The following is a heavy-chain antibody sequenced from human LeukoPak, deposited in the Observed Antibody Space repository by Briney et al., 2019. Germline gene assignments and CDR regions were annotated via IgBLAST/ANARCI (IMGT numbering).Heavy chain of an antibody. D-gene: IGHD6-13*01. J-gene: IGHJ6*03. CDR3: ARDIFLAAAGTWLGSYYMDV. Sequence: ASVKVSCKASGYTFTGYYMHWVRQAPGQGLEWMGWINPNSGGTNYAQKFQGRVTMTRDTSISTAYMELSRLRSNDTAVYYCARDIFLAAAGTWLGSYYMDVWGKGTTVTVSS. V-gene: IGHV1-2*02. CDR2: INPNSGGT. CDR1: GYTFTGYY.